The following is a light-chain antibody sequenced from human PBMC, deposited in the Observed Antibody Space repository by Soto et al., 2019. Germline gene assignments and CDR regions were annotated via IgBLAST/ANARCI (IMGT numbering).Light chain of an antibody. CDR3: IQDYNYPRT. J-gene: IGKJ1*01. CDR1: QGIRND. V-gene: IGKV1-6*01. CDR2: AAS. Sequence: AIQMTQSPSSLSTSVRDRVNITCRASQGIRNDLGWYQQKPGKAPKLLIYAASSLQSGVPSRFSGSGSGTDFTLTISSLQPEDFATYYCIQDYNYPRTFGQGTKVDIK.